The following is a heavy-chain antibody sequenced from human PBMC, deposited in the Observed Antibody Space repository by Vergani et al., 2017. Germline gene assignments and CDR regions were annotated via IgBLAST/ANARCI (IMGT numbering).Heavy chain of an antibody. CDR1: GFTFSSYS. CDR2: ISSSSSYI. J-gene: IGHJ5*02. Sequence: EVQLVESGGGLVKPGGSLRLSCAASGFTFSSYSMNWVRQAPGKGLEWVSSISSSSSYIYYADSVTGRFTISRDNAKNSLYLQMNSLRAEDTAVYYCAREGRVDIVATTNWFDPWGQGTLVTVSS. D-gene: IGHD5-12*01. CDR3: AREGRVDIVATTNWFDP. V-gene: IGHV3-21*01.